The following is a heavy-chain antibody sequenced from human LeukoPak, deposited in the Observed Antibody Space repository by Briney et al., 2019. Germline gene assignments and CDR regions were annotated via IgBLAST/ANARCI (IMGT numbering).Heavy chain of an antibody. V-gene: IGHV1-8*03. CDR2: MNPNSGNT. CDR1: GYTFTSYD. CDR3: AREWAVGPYAFDI. D-gene: IGHD2-8*01. Sequence: GASVKVSCKASGYTFTSYDINWVRQATGQGLEWMGWMNPNSGNTGYAQKFQGRVTITRNTSISTAYMELSSLRSEDTAVYYCAREWAVGPYAFDIWGQGTMVTVSS. J-gene: IGHJ3*02.